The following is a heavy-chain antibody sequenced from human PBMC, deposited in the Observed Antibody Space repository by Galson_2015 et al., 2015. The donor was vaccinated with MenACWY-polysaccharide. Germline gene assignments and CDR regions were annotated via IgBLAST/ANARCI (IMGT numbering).Heavy chain of an antibody. Sequence: ALRLSCAASGFTFSSYWMHWVRQAPGKGLVWVSRINSDGSSTTYADSVKGRFTISRDNAKNTLYLQMNSLRGEDTAVYYCARVREQWLLGGPFDYWGQGTLVTVSS. CDR1: GFTFSSYW. D-gene: IGHD6-19*01. J-gene: IGHJ4*02. CDR3: ARVREQWLLGGPFDY. V-gene: IGHV3-74*01. CDR2: INSDGSST.